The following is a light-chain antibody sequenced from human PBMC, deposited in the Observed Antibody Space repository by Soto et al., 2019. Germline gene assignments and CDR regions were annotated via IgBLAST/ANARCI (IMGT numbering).Light chain of an antibody. Sequence: DIQLTQSPSFLSASVGDRVTITCRASQGIRDYLAWYQQKPGKAPKLLIYGASTMQSGVPSRFSGSGSGTEFALTISSLQPEDFATYYCQHLKSYPFTFGPGTTVDIK. CDR2: GAS. V-gene: IGKV1-9*01. CDR1: QGIRDY. CDR3: QHLKSYPFT. J-gene: IGKJ3*01.